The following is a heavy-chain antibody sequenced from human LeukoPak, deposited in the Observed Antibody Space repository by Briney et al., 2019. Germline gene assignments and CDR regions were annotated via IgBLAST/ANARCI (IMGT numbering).Heavy chain of an antibody. Sequence: SETLSLTCAVSGYSVSSGYYWGWIRRPPGQGLEWIGSIYHSGSTYYNPSLKSRVTISVDTSKNQFSLKLSSVTAADTAVYYCARDDYGDPPGAFDIWGQGTMVTVSS. CDR2: IYHSGST. CDR3: ARDDYGDPPGAFDI. D-gene: IGHD4-17*01. CDR1: GYSVSSGYY. J-gene: IGHJ3*02. V-gene: IGHV4-38-2*02.